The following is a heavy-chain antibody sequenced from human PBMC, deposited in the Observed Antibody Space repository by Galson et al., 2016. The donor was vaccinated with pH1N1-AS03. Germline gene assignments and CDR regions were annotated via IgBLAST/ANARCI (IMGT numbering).Heavy chain of an antibody. CDR3: ARFSGSYQFDY. Sequence: ETLSLTCAVSGYSISSGFHWAWVRQPPSKGLEWVGTISHSGNTYYNPSLKSRVTMSIDTSKNQFSLKLSSVTAADAAVYYCARFSGSYQFDYWGQGTLVTVSS. J-gene: IGHJ4*02. CDR2: ISHSGNT. D-gene: IGHD1-26*01. CDR1: GYSISSGFH. V-gene: IGHV4-38-2*01.